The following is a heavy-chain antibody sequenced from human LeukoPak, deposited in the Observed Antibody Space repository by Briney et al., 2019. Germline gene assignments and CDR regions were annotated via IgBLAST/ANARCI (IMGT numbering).Heavy chain of an antibody. CDR1: GFTFDDYA. CDR2: IGGDGGST. V-gene: IGHV3-43*02. J-gene: IGHJ6*02. CDR3: AKERLRGSGYYYYYYGMDV. D-gene: IGHD3-22*01. Sequence: GGSLRLSCAASGFTFDDYAMHWVRQAPEKGLEWVSLIGGDGGSTYYADSVKGRFTISRDNSKNSLYLQMNSLRTEDTALYYCAKERLRGSGYYYYYYGMDVWGQGTTVTVSS.